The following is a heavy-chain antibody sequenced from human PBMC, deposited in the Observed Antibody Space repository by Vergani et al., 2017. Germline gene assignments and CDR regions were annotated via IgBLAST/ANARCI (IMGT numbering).Heavy chain of an antibody. V-gene: IGHV3-30-3*02. CDR3: VNGYYYDQSGLASFDY. CDR1: GFLFSTYP. Sequence: VQLVESGGGLIHPGGSLRLSCTTSGFLFSTYPLHWVRLAPGKVLEWVAVISYDGSRTYYADSVKGRFTVSRDNSKNTLYLQMDSLTAEDTAIYFCVNGYYYDQSGLASFDYWGQGTLVTVSS. D-gene: IGHD3-22*01. CDR2: ISYDGSRT. J-gene: IGHJ4*02.